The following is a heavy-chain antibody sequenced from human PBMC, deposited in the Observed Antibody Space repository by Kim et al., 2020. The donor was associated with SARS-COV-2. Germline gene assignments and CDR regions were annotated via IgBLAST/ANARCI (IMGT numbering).Heavy chain of an antibody. V-gene: IGHV4-39*01. CDR3: ARASRRSTYGTVDY. CDR2: IYYTGRT. Sequence: SETLSLTCTVSGGSISSSDYYWGWIRQPPGKGLEWIGYIYYTGRTYYNPSLKSRVTISVDTSKNQFSLKLSSVTAADTAVYYCARASRRSTYGTVDYWGQGTLVTVSS. D-gene: IGHD5-18*01. J-gene: IGHJ4*02. CDR1: GGSISSSDYY.